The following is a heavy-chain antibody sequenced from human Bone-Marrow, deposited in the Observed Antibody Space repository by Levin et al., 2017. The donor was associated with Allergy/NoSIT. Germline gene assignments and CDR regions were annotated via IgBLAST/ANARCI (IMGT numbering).Heavy chain of an antibody. CDR3: ARQIPHDYGDYPVEGEAFDS. D-gene: IGHD4-17*01. Sequence: GGSLRLSCKGSGYSFTSYWIGWVRQMPGKGLEWMGIIYPGDSDTRYSPSFQGQVTISADKSISTAYLQWSSLKASDTAMYYCARQIPHDYGDYPVEGEAFDSWGQGTMVTVSS. CDR1: GYSFTSYW. V-gene: IGHV5-51*01. J-gene: IGHJ3*02. CDR2: IYPGDSDT.